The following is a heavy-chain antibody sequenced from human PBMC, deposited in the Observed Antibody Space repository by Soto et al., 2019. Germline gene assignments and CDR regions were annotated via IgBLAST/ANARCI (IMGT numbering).Heavy chain of an antibody. D-gene: IGHD2-21*01. CDR3: ARTVEYDSIPYYYADF. Sequence: ASVKVSCKASGYTFNTYAITLLLQAPVQGLEWMGWISGYNGNTNYAQTLQGRGTMTTDTSTSTAYLELRSLRSDDTAVYYCARTVEYDSIPYYYADFWGQGTLVTVSS. J-gene: IGHJ4*01. V-gene: IGHV1-18*01. CDR2: ISGYNGNT. CDR1: GYTFNTYA.